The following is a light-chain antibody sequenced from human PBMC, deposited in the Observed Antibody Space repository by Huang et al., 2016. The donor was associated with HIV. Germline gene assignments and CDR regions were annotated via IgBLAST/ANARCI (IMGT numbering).Light chain of an antibody. CDR3: HQYGSSPT. CDR2: GAS. J-gene: IGKJ1*01. Sequence: ENVLTQSPGTLPLSPGERATLSCRASQSVRDDYLAWYQQKPGQAPRLLMYGASSRAPGIPDRFRGSGSGTEFTLTISRLEPEDFAVYYCHQYGSSPTFGQGTKVEIK. CDR1: QSVRDDY. V-gene: IGKV3-20*01.